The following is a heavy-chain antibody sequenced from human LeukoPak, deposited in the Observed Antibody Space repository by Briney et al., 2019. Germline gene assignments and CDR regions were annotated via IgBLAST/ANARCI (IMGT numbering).Heavy chain of an antibody. CDR2: IDWDDDK. D-gene: IGHD3-22*01. V-gene: IGHV2-70*11. Sequence: RESGPALVKPTQTLTLTCTFSGFSLSTSGMCVSWIRQPPGKALEWLARIDWDDDKYYSTSLKTRLTISKDTSKNPVVLTMTNMDPVDTATYYCARIRYYYDSSGYNYYFDYWGQGTLVTVSS. CDR3: ARIRYYYDSSGYNYYFDY. J-gene: IGHJ4*02. CDR1: GFSLSTSGMC.